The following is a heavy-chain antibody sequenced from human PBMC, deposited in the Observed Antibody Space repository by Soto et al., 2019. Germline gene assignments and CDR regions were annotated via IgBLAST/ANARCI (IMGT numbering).Heavy chain of an antibody. V-gene: IGHV5-51*01. Sequence: PGESLKISCKGSGYSFTSYWIGWVRQMPGKGLEWMGIIYPGDSDTRYSPSFQGQVTISADKSISTAYLQWSSLKASDTAMYYCATHQVPLAYCGGDCYSFDYWGQGTLVTVSS. CDR3: ATHQVPLAYCGGDCYSFDY. CDR1: GYSFTSYW. D-gene: IGHD2-21*02. J-gene: IGHJ4*02. CDR2: IYPGDSDT.